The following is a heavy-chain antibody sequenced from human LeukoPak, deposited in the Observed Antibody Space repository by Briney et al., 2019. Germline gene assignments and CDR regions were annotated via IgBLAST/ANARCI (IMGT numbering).Heavy chain of an antibody. CDR2: INHSGST. CDR1: GGSFSGYY. V-gene: IGHV4-34*01. CDR3: ARVTDYGLYYYYYYMDV. Sequence: SETLSLTCAVYGGSFSGYYWSWIRQPPGKGLEWIGEINHSGSTNYNPSLKSRVTISVDTSKNQFSLKLSSVTAADTAVYYCARVTDYGLYYYYYYMDVWGKGTTVTISS. D-gene: IGHD4-17*01. J-gene: IGHJ6*03.